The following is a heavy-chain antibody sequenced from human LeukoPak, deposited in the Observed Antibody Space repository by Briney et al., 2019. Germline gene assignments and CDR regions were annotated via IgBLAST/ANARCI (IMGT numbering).Heavy chain of an antibody. J-gene: IGHJ3*02. Sequence: SETLSLTCTVSGYFISSGYYWGWIRQPPGKGLQWIGSIHHSGSTYYNPSLKSRVTISVDTSKNQFSLKLSSVTAADTAVYYCARSGYAIQEAFDIWGQGTMVTVSS. V-gene: IGHV4-38-2*02. CDR1: GYFISSGYY. D-gene: IGHD5-12*01. CDR2: IHHSGST. CDR3: ARSGYAIQEAFDI.